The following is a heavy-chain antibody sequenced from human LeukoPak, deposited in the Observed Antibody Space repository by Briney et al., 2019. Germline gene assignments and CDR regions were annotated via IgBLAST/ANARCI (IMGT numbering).Heavy chain of an antibody. Sequence: GGSLRLSCVASGFPFSSYWMTWVRQAPGKGLEWVANIKQDGSKKSYVDSVKGRFTISRDNAKNSLYLQMNSLRAEDTAIYYCTRVGYIDEGIDYWGQGTLVIVPS. CDR1: GFPFSSYW. CDR2: IKQDGSKK. CDR3: TRVGYIDEGIDY. V-gene: IGHV3-7*04. D-gene: IGHD5-24*01. J-gene: IGHJ4*02.